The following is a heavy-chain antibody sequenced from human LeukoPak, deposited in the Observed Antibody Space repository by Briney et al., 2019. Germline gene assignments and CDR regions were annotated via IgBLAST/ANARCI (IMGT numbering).Heavy chain of an antibody. J-gene: IGHJ5*02. CDR3: TRGVEGGLGP. D-gene: IGHD3-3*01. CDR2: IYNSGST. Sequence: GGSLRLSCAASGFTVSSNYMSWVRQAPGKGLEWVSVIYNSGSTYYADSVKGRFTISRDNSKNTLYLQMNSLRAGDTAVYYCTRGVEGGLGPWDQGTLVTVSS. V-gene: IGHV3-53*01. CDR1: GFTVSSNY.